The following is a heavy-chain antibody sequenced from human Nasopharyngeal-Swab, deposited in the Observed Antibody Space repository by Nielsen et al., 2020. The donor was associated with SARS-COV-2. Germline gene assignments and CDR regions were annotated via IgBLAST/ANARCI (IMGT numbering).Heavy chain of an antibody. Sequence: GESLKISCAASGFTFSSYGMHWVRQAPGKGLEWVSAISGSGGSTYYADSVKGRFTISRDNSKNTLYLQMNSLRAEDTAVYYCAKDLGLKGITGTTGEYYFDYWGQGTLVTVSS. J-gene: IGHJ4*02. CDR2: ISGSGGST. V-gene: IGHV3-23*01. CDR3: AKDLGLKGITGTTGEYYFDY. D-gene: IGHD1-20*01. CDR1: GFTFSSYG.